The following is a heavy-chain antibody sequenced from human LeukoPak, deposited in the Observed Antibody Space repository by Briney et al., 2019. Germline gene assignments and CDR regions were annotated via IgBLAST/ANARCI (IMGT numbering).Heavy chain of an antibody. Sequence: PSETLSLTCTVSGGSISSYYWSWIRQPPGKGLEWIGYIYYSGSTNYNPSLKSRVTISVDTSKNQFSLKLSSVTAADTAVYYCARSGYYGSGSYYNVCDYWGQGTLVTVSS. J-gene: IGHJ4*02. D-gene: IGHD3-10*01. CDR1: GGSISSYY. CDR2: IYYSGST. V-gene: IGHV4-59*08. CDR3: ARSGYYGSGSYYNVCDY.